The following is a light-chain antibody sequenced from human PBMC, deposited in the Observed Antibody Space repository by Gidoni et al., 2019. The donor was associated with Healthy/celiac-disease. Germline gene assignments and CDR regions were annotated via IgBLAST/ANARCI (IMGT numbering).Light chain of an antibody. J-gene: IGKJ1*01. CDR2: WAS. V-gene: IGKV4-1*01. CDR3: QQYYSTPWT. CDR1: QSVLYSSNNKNY. Sequence: DIVMTQSPDSLAVSLVERATINCKSSQSVLYSSNNKNYLAWYQQKPGQPPKLLIYWASTRESGVPDRFSGSGSGTDFTLTISSLQAEDVAVYYCQQYYSTPWTFXXXTKVEIK.